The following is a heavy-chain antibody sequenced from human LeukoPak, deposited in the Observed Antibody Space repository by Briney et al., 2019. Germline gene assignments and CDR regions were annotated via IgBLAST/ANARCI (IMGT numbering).Heavy chain of an antibody. D-gene: IGHD3-3*01. CDR3: ARRDDFWSGYVWFDP. Sequence: RASVKVSCKDSGYTFTSYDINWVRQATGQGLEWMGWMNPNSGNTGYAQKFQGRVTMTRNTSISTAYMELSSLRSEDTAVYYCARRDDFWSGYVWFDPWGQGTLVTVSS. CDR2: MNPNSGNT. CDR1: GYTFTSYD. J-gene: IGHJ5*02. V-gene: IGHV1-8*01.